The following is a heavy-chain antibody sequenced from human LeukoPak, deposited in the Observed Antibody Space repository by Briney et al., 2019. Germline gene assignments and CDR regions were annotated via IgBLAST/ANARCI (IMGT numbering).Heavy chain of an antibody. CDR3: ARGTTDDYYYYMDV. J-gene: IGHJ6*03. Sequence: SQTLSLTCTVSGGSISSGSYYWSWIRQPPGKGLEWLGYIYYSGSTNYNPSLKSRVTISVDTSKNQFSLKLSSVTAADTAVYYCARGTTDDYYYYMDVWGKGTTVTVSS. CDR2: IYYSGST. CDR1: GGSISSGSYY. V-gene: IGHV4-61*01. D-gene: IGHD1-1*01.